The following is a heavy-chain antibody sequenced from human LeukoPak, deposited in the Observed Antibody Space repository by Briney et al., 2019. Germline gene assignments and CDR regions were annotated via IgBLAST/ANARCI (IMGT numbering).Heavy chain of an antibody. V-gene: IGHV3-30*18. CDR3: AKGGLYGDYVTKGPDY. J-gene: IGHJ4*02. D-gene: IGHD4-17*01. Sequence: GGSLRLSCAASGFTFSTYSMTWVRQAPGKGLEWVAVISYDGSNKYYADSVKGRFTISRDNSKNTLYLQMNSLRAEDTAVYYCAKGGLYGDYVTKGPDYWGQGTLVTVSS. CDR1: GFTFSTYS. CDR2: ISYDGSNK.